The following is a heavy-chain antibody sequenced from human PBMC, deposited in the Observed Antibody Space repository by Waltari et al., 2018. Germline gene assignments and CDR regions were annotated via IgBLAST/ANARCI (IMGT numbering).Heavy chain of an antibody. V-gene: IGHV1-69*14. D-gene: IGHD3-22*01. CDR1: GGTFSSYA. Sequence: QVQLVQSGAEVKKPGSSVKVSCKASGGTFSSYAISWVRQAPGQGLEWMGGIIPIFGTANYAQKFQGRVTITADKSTSTAYMELSSLRSEDTAVYYCARSNVCNLERIVVVTPPGCYFDYWGQGTLVTVSS. J-gene: IGHJ4*02. CDR3: ARSNVCNLERIVVVTPPGCYFDY. CDR2: IIPIFGTA.